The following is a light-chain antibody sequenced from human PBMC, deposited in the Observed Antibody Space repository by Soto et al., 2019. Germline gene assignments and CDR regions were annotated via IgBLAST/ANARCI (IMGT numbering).Light chain of an antibody. J-gene: IGKJ2*01. CDR3: QQRTNWSLYT. V-gene: IGKV3-11*01. CDR2: DAS. CDR1: QSVSSY. Sequence: EIVLTQSPATLSLSPGERATLSCRASQSVSSYLAWYQQKPGQAPRLLIYDASNRATGIPDRFSGSGSGTDFTLTISSLEPEDFAVYYCQQRTNWSLYTFGQGTKLEIK.